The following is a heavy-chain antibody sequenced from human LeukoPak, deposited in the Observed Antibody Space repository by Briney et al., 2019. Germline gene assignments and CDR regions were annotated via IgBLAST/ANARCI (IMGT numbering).Heavy chain of an antibody. D-gene: IGHD1-26*01. Sequence: GGSLRLSCTASGFTFGDYAMSWFRQAPGKGLEWVGFIRSKAYGGTTEYAASVKGRFTISRDDSKSIAYLQMNSLKTEDTAVYYCTRDRYSGSYYGDYWGQGTVVTVSS. CDR3: TRDRYSGSYYGDY. CDR1: GFTFGDYA. J-gene: IGHJ4*02. CDR2: IRSKAYGGTT. V-gene: IGHV3-49*03.